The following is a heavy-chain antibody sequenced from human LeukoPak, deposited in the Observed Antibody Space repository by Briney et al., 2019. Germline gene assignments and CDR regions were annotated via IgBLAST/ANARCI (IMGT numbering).Heavy chain of an antibody. V-gene: IGHV3-7*03. CDR1: GFTFSSYW. D-gene: IGHD6-19*01. CDR2: INHNGNVN. J-gene: IGHJ4*02. CDR3: ARAHSSSDYFDC. Sequence: GGSLRLSCAASGFTFSSYWMNWARQAPGKGLEWVASINHNGNVNYYVDSVKGRFTISRDNAKNSLHLQMSNLRAEDTAVYYCARAHSSSDYFDCWGQGILVIVSP.